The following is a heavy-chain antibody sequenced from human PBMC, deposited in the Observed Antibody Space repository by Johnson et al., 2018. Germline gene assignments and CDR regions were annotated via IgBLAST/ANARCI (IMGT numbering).Heavy chain of an antibody. CDR1: GFTFSNAW. Sequence: EVQLLESGGGLLKPGGSLRLSCAASGFTFSNAWVNWVRQAPGKRLEWVGRIKSKTDGGPTDSAAPENGRLTIPRGDSKNTLYLQMNSLKSEETAVYYCTTDPGDIWGQGTMVTGAS. CDR2: IKSKTDGGPT. V-gene: IGHV3-15*07. CDR3: TTDPGDI. J-gene: IGHJ3*02. D-gene: IGHD3-10*01.